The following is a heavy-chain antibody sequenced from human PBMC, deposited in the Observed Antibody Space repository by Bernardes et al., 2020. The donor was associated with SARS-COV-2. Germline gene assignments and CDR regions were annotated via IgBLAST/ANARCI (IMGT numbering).Heavy chain of an antibody. V-gene: IGHV1-2*04. CDR2: INPNSGGT. CDR1: GYTFTGYY. D-gene: IGHD3-22*01. J-gene: IGHJ6*02. Sequence: VKVSCKASGYTFTGYYMHWVRQAPGQGLEWMGWINPNSGGTNYAQKFQGWVTMTRDTSISTAYMELSRLRSDDTAVYYCAREDYYDSSGYYYYYGMDVWGQGTTVTVSS. CDR3: AREDYYDSSGYYYYYGMDV.